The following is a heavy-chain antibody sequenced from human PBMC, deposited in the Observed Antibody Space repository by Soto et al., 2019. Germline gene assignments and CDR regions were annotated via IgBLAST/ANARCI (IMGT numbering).Heavy chain of an antibody. V-gene: IGHV3-23*01. CDR2: ISGSGGST. CDR3: AKDYGPGEQAGWFDP. CDR1: GFTFSSYA. D-gene: IGHD3-16*01. J-gene: IGHJ5*02. Sequence: GGSLRLSCAASGFTFSSYAMSWVRQAPGKGLEWVSAISGSGGSTYYADSVKGRFTISRDNSKNTLYLQMNSLRAEDTAVYYCAKDYGPGEQAGWFDPWGQGTLVTVSS.